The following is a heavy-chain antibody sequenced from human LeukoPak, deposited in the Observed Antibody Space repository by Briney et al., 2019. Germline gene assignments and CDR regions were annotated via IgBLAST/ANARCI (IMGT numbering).Heavy chain of an antibody. D-gene: IGHD1-26*01. CDR1: GFIFSHFA. Sequence: GGPLRLSCAASGFIFSHFAMSWVRQAPGEGLEWVSVISGSGGNTYYADSVKGRFTISRDNSKNTLDLQMNSLRADDTAVYYCAKDSSHVSGNYDYLDYWGQGALVAVSS. V-gene: IGHV3-23*01. CDR2: ISGSGGNT. CDR3: AKDSSHVSGNYDYLDY. J-gene: IGHJ4*02.